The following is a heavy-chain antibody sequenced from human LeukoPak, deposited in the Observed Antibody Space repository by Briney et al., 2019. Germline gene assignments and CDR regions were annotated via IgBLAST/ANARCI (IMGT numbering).Heavy chain of an antibody. CDR2: ITSDGSTT. Sequence: GGSLRLSCAASGFTFSDHWMHWVRQDPGKGLVWVSRITSDGSTTTYADSVKGRFTISRDNAKDTLYLQMNSLRAEDTAVYYCARYSSGWSFDYWGQGTLVTVSS. CDR3: ARYSSGWSFDY. J-gene: IGHJ4*02. CDR1: GFTFSDHW. V-gene: IGHV3-74*01. D-gene: IGHD6-19*01.